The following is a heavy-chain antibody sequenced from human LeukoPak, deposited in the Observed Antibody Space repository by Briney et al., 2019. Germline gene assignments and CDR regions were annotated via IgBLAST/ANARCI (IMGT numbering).Heavy chain of an antibody. V-gene: IGHV3-33*06. CDR2: MYYDGRNK. J-gene: IGHJ4*02. CDR1: GFTFSSYD. CDR3: AKGGSYDY. Sequence: GGSLRLSCAASGFTFSSYDMHWVRQVPGKGLEWVAVMYYDGRNKYYADSVKGRFTISRDNSKNTLYLQMNSLRAEDTAVYYCAKGGSYDYWGQGTLVTVSS.